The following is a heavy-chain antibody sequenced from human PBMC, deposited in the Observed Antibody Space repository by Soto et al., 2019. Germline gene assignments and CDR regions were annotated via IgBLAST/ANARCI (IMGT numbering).Heavy chain of an antibody. CDR2: IKPDGSLT. Sequence: EAQLVQSGGGLVQPGGSMRLSCGASGSIFSNYWMHWVRQAPGKGLAWVSSIKPDGSLTPYANSVKGRFTISGDNAQDTVYLQMNSLRAEDTAIYYCARDEGVPMVRGFDKWGQGILVAVSS. D-gene: IGHD3-10*01. J-gene: IGHJ4*02. CDR3: ARDEGVPMVRGFDK. CDR1: GSIFSNYW. V-gene: IGHV3-74*03.